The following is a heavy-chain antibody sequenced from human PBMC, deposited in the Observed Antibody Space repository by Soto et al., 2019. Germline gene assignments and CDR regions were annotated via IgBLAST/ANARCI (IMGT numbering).Heavy chain of an antibody. J-gene: IGHJ3*02. Sequence: PGGSLRLSCAASGFTFSSYAMSWVRQAPGKGLEWVSAISGSGGSTYYADSVKGRFTISRDNSKNTLYLQMNSLRAEDTAVYYCAKDLPDIVVVPAAADDAFDIWGQGTMVTVSS. V-gene: IGHV3-23*01. CDR1: GFTFSSYA. CDR2: ISGSGGST. D-gene: IGHD2-2*01. CDR3: AKDLPDIVVVPAAADDAFDI.